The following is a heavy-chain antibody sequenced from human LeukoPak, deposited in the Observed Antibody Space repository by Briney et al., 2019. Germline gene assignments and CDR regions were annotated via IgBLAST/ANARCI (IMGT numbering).Heavy chain of an antibody. J-gene: IGHJ4*02. CDR3: ARAPSAFDY. CDR2: INPDSGGT. V-gene: IGHV1-2*02. CDR1: GYTFTGYY. Sequence: ASVKVSCKASGYTFTGYYMNWVRQAPGQGLEWMGWINPDSGGTNYAQKFQGRVTMTRDTSISTVYLELSRLRSDDTAVYYCARAPSAFDYWGQGTLITVSS.